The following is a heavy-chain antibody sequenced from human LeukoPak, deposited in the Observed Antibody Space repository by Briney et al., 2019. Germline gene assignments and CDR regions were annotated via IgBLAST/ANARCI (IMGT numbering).Heavy chain of an antibody. V-gene: IGHV3-7*01. J-gene: IGHJ4*02. CDR3: ASQGSSTWGIFDY. CDR2: IKQDGSEK. D-gene: IGHD3-16*01. Sequence: GGSLRLSCATSGFTFSSYWMSWVRQAPGKGLEWVANIKQDGSEKYYVDSVKGRFTISRDNAKNSLYLQMNSLRAEDTAVYFCASQGSSTWGIFDYWGQGTLVTVSS. CDR1: GFTFSSYW.